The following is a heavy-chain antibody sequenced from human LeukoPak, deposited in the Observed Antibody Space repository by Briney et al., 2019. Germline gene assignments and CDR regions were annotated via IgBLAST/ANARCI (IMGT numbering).Heavy chain of an antibody. CDR2: ISYSGST. CDR3: ARGQAALWFGEL. CDR1: GGSVSSGGDY. Sequence: PSETLSLTCTVSGGSVSSGGDYWSWIRQPPGKGLEWIGHISYSGSTNYNPSLKSRVTISLDTSKNQLSLKLSSVTTADTAVYYCARGQAALWFGELWGQGTLVTVSS. D-gene: IGHD3-10*01. J-gene: IGHJ4*02. V-gene: IGHV4-61*08.